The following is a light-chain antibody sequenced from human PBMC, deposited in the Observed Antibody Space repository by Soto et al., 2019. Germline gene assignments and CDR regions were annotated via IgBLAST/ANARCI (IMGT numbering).Light chain of an antibody. CDR2: GAF. Sequence: EILLTQSPVTLSVSPGERATLSCRASQPITSNLAWYQQRPGQAPRLLIYGAFTRATGIPARFSGSGSGTDFTLTIISLQSEDFAVYYCQQHNNWPLTFGGGTKVEIK. CDR3: QQHNNWPLT. CDR1: QPITSN. V-gene: IGKV3-15*01. J-gene: IGKJ4*01.